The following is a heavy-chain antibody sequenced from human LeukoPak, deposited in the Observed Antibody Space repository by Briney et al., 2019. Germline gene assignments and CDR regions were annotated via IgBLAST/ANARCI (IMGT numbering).Heavy chain of an antibody. V-gene: IGHV4-4*07. CDR1: GGSIDSYY. CDR2: VDSDGST. D-gene: IGHD4-4*01. J-gene: IGHJ4*02. CDR3: ARGNYGYSILDY. Sequence: SETLSLTCSVSGGSIDSYYWTWIRQPAGKGLEWIGRVDSDGSTNCNPSLESRVTVSVDTSKNQFSLKLSSVTAGDTAVYYCARGNYGYSILDYWGQGTLVTVSS.